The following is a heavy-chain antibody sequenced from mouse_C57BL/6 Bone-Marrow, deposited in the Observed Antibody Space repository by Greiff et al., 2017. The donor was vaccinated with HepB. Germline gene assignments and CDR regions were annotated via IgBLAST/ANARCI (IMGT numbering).Heavy chain of an antibody. Sequence: EVMLVESGEGLVKPGGSLKLSCAASGFTFSSYAMSWVRQTPEKRLEWVAYISSGGDYIYYADTVKGRFTISRDNARNTLYLQMSSLKSEDTAMYYCTRDRGYGSLYAMDYWGQGTSVTVSS. V-gene: IGHV5-9-1*02. CDR2: ISSGGDYI. CDR3: TRDRGYGSLYAMDY. CDR1: GFTFSSYA. J-gene: IGHJ4*01. D-gene: IGHD1-1*01.